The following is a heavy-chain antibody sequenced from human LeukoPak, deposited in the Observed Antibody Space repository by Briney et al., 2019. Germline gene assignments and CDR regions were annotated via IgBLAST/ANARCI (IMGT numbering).Heavy chain of an antibody. J-gene: IGHJ4*02. CDR2: IYHSGST. D-gene: IGHD3-10*01. CDR1: GGSISSSNW. V-gene: IGHV4-4*02. Sequence: TSGALSLTCAVSGGSISSSNWWNWVRQPPGKGLEWIGEIYHSGSTNYNPSLKSRVTISVDKSKNQFSLKLSSVTAADTAVYYCARDVYYYGSGSYYYFDYWGQGTLVTVSS. CDR3: ARDVYYYGSGSYYYFDY.